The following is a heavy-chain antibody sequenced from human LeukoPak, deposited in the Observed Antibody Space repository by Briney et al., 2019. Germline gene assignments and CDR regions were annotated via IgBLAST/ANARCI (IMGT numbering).Heavy chain of an antibody. D-gene: IGHD3-10*01. V-gene: IGHV4-39*07. CDR1: GGSITSSSSY. CDR2: IFYSGST. Sequence: PSETLSLTCTVSGGSITSSSSYWGWIRQPPGKGLEWIGSIFYSGSTYYNPSLKRRVTISIHTSTNQFSLKLSSVTAEDTAVYYCARDWSGTNWFDPWGQGTLVTVSS. J-gene: IGHJ5*02. CDR3: ARDWSGTNWFDP.